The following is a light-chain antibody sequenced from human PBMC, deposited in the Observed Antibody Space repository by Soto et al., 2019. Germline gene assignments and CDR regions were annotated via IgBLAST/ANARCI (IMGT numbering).Light chain of an antibody. J-gene: IGLJ1*01. CDR1: SSNIGNNY. V-gene: IGLV1-51*01. CDR3: GTWDSSLSAYV. Sequence: QSVLTQPPSVSAAPGQKVTISCSGSSSNIGNNYVSWYQQLPGTAPKLLIYDNNKRPSGIPDRFSGSKSGTSATLGITGLQTGDEADYYCGTWDSSLSAYVFGTGTTLTVL. CDR2: DNN.